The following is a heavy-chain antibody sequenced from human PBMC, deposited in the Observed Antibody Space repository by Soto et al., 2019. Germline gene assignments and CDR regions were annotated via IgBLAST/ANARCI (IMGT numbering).Heavy chain of an antibody. CDR2: IWYDGSNK. Sequence: QVQLVESGGGVVQPGRSLRLSCAASGFTFSSYGMHWVRQAPGKGLEWVAVIWYDGSNKYYADSVKGRFTISRDNSKNTLYLLMNSMRAEDTAVYYCARGDGSYSAEYFQHWGQGTLVTVSS. D-gene: IGHD1-26*01. CDR1: GFTFSSYG. J-gene: IGHJ1*01. CDR3: ARGDGSYSAEYFQH. V-gene: IGHV3-33*01.